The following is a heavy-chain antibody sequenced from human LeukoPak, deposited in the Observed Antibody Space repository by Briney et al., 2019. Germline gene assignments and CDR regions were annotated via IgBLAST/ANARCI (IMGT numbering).Heavy chain of an antibody. J-gene: IGHJ3*02. CDR2: IYSGGST. D-gene: IGHD3-10*01. V-gene: IGHV3-53*04. CDR1: GFTVSSNY. Sequence: GRSLRLSCAASGFTVSSNYMSWVRQAPGKGLEWVSVIYSGGSTYYADTVKGRFTISRHNSKNTLYLQMNSLRAEDTAVYYCARRWFPDAFDIWGQGTMVTVSS. CDR3: ARRWFPDAFDI.